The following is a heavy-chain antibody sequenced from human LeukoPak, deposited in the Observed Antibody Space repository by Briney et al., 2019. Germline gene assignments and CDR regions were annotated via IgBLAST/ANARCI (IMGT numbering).Heavy chain of an antibody. CDR2: ISSSSSYI. CDR3: ARDPEYSSSSREFDY. CDR1: GFTFSSYS. D-gene: IGHD6-6*01. Sequence: GGSLRLSCAASGFTFSSYSMNWVRQAPGKGLEWVSSISSSSSYIYYADSVKGRFTISRDNAKNSLYLQMNSLRAEDTAVYYCARDPEYSSSSREFDYWGQGTLATVSS. J-gene: IGHJ4*02. V-gene: IGHV3-21*01.